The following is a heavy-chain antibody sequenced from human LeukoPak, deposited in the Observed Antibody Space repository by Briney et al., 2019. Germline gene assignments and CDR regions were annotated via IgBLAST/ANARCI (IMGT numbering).Heavy chain of an antibody. CDR3: ARDHAESGSYYYYYMDV. D-gene: IGHD1-26*01. CDR2: INPNSGGT. CDR1: GYTFTGYY. Sequence: GASVKVSCKASGYTFTGYYMHWVRQAPGQGLEWMGWINPNSGGTNYAQKFQGRVTMTRDTSISTAYMELSRLRSDDTAVYYCARDHAESGSYYYYYMDVWGKGTTVTVAS. V-gene: IGHV1-2*02. J-gene: IGHJ6*03.